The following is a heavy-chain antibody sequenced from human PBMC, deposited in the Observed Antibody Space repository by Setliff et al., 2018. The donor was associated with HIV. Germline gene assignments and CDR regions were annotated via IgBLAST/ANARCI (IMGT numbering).Heavy chain of an antibody. J-gene: IGHJ3*01. CDR2: LWYDGGKK. D-gene: IGHD2-21*01. V-gene: IGHV3-33*01. CDR3: ARGQFRLRPDSLDL. Sequence: GGSLRLSCEGSGFTLSVYGMHWVRQAPGKGLEWVAVLWYDGGKKHYADSLKGRFTISRDDSKNTLYLQMNSLRAEDTALYYCARGQFRLRPDSLDLWGQGTLVSVSS. CDR1: GFTLSVYG.